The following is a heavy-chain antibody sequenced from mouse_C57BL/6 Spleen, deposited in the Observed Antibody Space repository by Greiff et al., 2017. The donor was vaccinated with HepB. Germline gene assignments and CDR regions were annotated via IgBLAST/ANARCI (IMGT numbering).Heavy chain of an antibody. D-gene: IGHD1-1*01. Sequence: DVHLVESGEGLVKPGGSLKLSCAASGFTFSSYAMSWVRQTPEKRLEWVAYISSGGDYIYYADTVKGRFTISRDNARNTLYLQMSSLKSEDTAMYYCTRDLGLFFDYWGQGTTLTVSS. CDR1: GFTFSSYA. CDR2: ISSGGDYI. J-gene: IGHJ2*01. CDR3: TRDLGLFFDY. V-gene: IGHV5-9-1*02.